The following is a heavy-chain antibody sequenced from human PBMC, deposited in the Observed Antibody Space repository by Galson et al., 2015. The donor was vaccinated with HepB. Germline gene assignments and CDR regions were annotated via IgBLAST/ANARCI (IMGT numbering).Heavy chain of an antibody. Sequence: SVKVSCKASGGTLSSYAISWVRQAPGQGLEWMGGIIPIFGTANYAQKFQGRVTITADESTSTAYMELSSLRSEDTAVYYCARDRKPIRRYYYMDVWGKGTTVTVSS. CDR2: IIPIFGTA. CDR3: ARDRKPIRRYYYMDV. D-gene: IGHD4-17*01. CDR1: GGTLSSYA. V-gene: IGHV1-69*13. J-gene: IGHJ6*03.